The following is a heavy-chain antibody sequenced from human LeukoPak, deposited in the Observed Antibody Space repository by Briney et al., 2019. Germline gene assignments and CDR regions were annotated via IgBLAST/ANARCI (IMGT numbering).Heavy chain of an antibody. D-gene: IGHD5-24*01. CDR3: ARLSVEMAAYAFDI. V-gene: IGHV4-39*01. Sequence: SETLSLTCTVSGGSLSSSSYHWGWVRQPPGKGLEWVGRTYYTGGTYYNPSLKSRDTISVEMSKNQFSVKLRSVTAADTAVYSCARLSVEMAAYAFDIWGQGTKVTVSS. CDR1: GGSLSSSSYH. J-gene: IGHJ3*02. CDR2: TYYTGGT.